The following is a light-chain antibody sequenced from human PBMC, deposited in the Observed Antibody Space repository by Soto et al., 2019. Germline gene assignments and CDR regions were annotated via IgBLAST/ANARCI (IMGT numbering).Light chain of an antibody. Sequence: EIVLTQSPGTLSLSPGERATLSCRASQSVSSTYLIWYQQKPGQAPRLLIYGASSRATGVQDRFSGGGSGTDFTLTIRRLEPEDFAVYYCKQYNNWPFTFGQGTRLEIK. CDR2: GAS. CDR3: KQYNNWPFT. V-gene: IGKV3-20*01. J-gene: IGKJ5*01. CDR1: QSVSSTY.